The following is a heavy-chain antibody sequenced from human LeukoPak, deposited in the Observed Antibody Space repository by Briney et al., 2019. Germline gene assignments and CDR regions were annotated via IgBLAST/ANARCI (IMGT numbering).Heavy chain of an antibody. D-gene: IGHD6-19*01. CDR2: IYYSGST. Sequence: SETLSLTCTVSGGSISSYYWSWIRQPPGKGLEWIGYIYYSGSTNYNPSLESRVTISVDTSKNQFSLKLSSVTAADTAVYYCARGWTPNYFDYWGQGTLVTVSS. CDR3: ARGWTPNYFDY. CDR1: GGSISSYY. V-gene: IGHV4-59*01. J-gene: IGHJ4*02.